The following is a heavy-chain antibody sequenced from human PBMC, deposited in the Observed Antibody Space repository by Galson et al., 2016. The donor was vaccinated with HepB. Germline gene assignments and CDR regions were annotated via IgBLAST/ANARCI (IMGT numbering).Heavy chain of an antibody. CDR2: ISTRRTT. CDR3: AKERLVRRIFDH. Sequence: SLRLSCAASGFTFNNYWMSWVRQAPGKGLEWVASISTRRTTYYSDSVQGRFTISRDNSNSTLYLQMNGLRAEDTAVYYCAKERLVRRIFDHWGQGTLLTLSS. D-gene: IGHD1-1*01. J-gene: IGHJ4*02. CDR1: GFTFNNYW. V-gene: IGHV3-23*01.